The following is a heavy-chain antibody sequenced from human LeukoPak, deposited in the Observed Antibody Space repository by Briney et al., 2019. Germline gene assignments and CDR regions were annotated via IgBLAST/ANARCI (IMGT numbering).Heavy chain of an antibody. D-gene: IGHD3-9*01. CDR3: ARDLPRSLVIMGLDAFDI. Sequence: GASVKVSCKASGYTFTSYDINWVRQATGQGLEWMGWMNPNSGNTGYAQKFQGRVTMTRDTSISTAYMELSRLRSDDTAVYYCARDLPRSLVIMGLDAFDIWGQGTMVTVSS. V-gene: IGHV1-8*02. J-gene: IGHJ3*02. CDR1: GYTFTSYD. CDR2: MNPNSGNT.